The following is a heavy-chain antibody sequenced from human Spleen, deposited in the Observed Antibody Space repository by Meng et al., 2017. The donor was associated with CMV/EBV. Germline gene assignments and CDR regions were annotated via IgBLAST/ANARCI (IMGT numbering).Heavy chain of an antibody. CDR3: AKGLESGDIDY. J-gene: IGHJ4*02. V-gene: IGHV3-48*04. D-gene: IGHD7-27*01. Sequence: LSLTCAASGLTFSSYSMNWVRQAPGKGLEWVSYISSSSTIYYADSVKGRFTISRDNAKNSLYLQMNSLRVEDTAVYYCAKGLESGDIDYWGQGTLVTVSS. CDR2: ISSSSTI. CDR1: GLTFSSYS.